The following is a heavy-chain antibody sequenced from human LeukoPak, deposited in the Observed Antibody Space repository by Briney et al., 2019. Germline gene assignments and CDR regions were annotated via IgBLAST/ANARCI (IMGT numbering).Heavy chain of an antibody. CDR2: ISAYNGNT. Sequence: ASVKVSCKASGYTFTSYAVHWVRQAPGQGLEWMGWISAYNGNTNYAQKVQGRVTMTTDTSTTTAYMELRSLRSDDTAVYYCARGGSSGWRTPNDDYWGQGTLVTVSS. CDR1: GYTFTSYA. V-gene: IGHV1-18*01. J-gene: IGHJ4*02. D-gene: IGHD6-19*01. CDR3: ARGGSSGWRTPNDDY.